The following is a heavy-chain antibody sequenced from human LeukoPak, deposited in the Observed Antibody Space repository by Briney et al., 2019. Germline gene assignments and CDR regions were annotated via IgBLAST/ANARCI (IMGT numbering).Heavy chain of an antibody. CDR2: ISSSGSTI. CDR1: GFTFSNE. D-gene: IGHD3-10*01. CDR3: ASLYGSGSYYYYYYMDV. V-gene: IGHV3-48*03. J-gene: IGHJ6*03. Sequence: GGSLRLSCAASGFTFSNEMNWVRQAPGKGLEWVSYISSSGSTIYYADSVKGRFTISRDNAKNSLYLQMNSLRAEDTAVYYCASLYGSGSYYYYYYMDVWGKGTTVTVSS.